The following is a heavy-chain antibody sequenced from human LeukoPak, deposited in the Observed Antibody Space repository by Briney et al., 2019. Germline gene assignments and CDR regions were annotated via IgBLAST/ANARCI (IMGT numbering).Heavy chain of an antibody. CDR1: GFTFSSYG. D-gene: IGHD3-22*01. V-gene: IGHV3-30*02. J-gene: IGHJ4*02. CDR3: AQDATDFDSSGQTYFDN. CDR2: IRYDGSNK. Sequence: GGSLRLSCAASGFTFSSYGMHWVRQAPGKGLEWVAFIRYDGSNKYYADSVKGRFTISRDNSKNTLSLQMNSLRAEDTAVYYCAQDATDFDSSGQTYFDNWGQGTLVTVSS.